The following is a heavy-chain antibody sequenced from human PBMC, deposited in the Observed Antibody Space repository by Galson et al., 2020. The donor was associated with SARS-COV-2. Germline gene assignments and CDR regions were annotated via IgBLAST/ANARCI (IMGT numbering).Heavy chain of an antibody. V-gene: IGHV4-34*01. J-gene: IGHJ6*02. CDR3: ARGDVYCSGGSYYYYYGMDV. D-gene: IGHD2-15*01. CDR2: INHSGST. Sequence: SETPSLTCAVYGGSFSGYYWSWIRQPPGKGLEWIGEINHSGSTNYNPSLKSRVTISVDTSKNQFSLKLSSVTAADTAVYYCARGDVYCSGGSYYYYYGMDVWGQGTTVTVSS. CDR1: GGSFSGYY.